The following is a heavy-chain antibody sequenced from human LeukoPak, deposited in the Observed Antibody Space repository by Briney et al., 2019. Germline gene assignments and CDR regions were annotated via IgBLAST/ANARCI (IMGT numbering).Heavy chain of an antibody. Sequence: GGSLRLSCVASGFTFNSYAVHWVRQAPGKGLEWVAVISYDGSINFYAASVKGRFTISRDNSKNTLYLQMNSLRAEDTALYFCARDRRYCGGGSCYFDYFFEYWGQGTLVAVSS. CDR2: ISYDGSIN. J-gene: IGHJ4*02. D-gene: IGHD2-15*01. V-gene: IGHV3-30-3*01. CDR1: GFTFNSYA. CDR3: ARDRRYCGGGSCYFDYFFEY.